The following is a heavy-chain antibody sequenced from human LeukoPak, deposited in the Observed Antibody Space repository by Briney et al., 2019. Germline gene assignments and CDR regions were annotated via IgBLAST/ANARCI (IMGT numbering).Heavy chain of an antibody. CDR2: ISAYNGNT. CDR3: ARAHDSSGYYYVFAREQYNWFDP. Sequence: GASVKVSCKASGYTFTSYGISWVRQAPGQGLEWMGWISAYNGNTNYAQKLQGRVTMTTDTSTSTAYMELRSLRSDDTAVYYCARAHDSSGYYYVFAREQYNWFDPWGQGTLVTVSS. J-gene: IGHJ5*02. V-gene: IGHV1-18*01. D-gene: IGHD3-22*01. CDR1: GYTFTSYG.